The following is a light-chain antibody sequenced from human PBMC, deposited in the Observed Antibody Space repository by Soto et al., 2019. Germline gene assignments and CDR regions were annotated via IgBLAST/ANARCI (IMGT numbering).Light chain of an antibody. J-gene: IGLJ3*02. V-gene: IGLV2-14*01. CDR2: EVS. CDR3: NSYTSTSSWV. CDR1: RSDVGGYNY. Sequence: QSALTQPASVSGSPGQSITISCTGTRSDVGGYNYVSWYQQHPGKAPKLMIYEVSNRPSGVSNRFSGSKSGNTASLTISGLQAADAADYYCNSYTSTSSWVFGGGTKLTVL.